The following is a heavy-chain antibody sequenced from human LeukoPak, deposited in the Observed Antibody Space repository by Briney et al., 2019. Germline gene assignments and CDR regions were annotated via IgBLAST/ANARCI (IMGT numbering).Heavy chain of an antibody. Sequence: GESLKISCKASGYNFTTYWIGWVRQMPGKGLEYMGIIYPRDSQIRYSPSFQGQVTISADKSISTAYLQWTSLKASDTAIYYCARHTKRPQAGWFDPWGQGTLVTVSS. D-gene: IGHD6-25*01. J-gene: IGHJ5*02. CDR1: GYNFTTYW. CDR2: IYPRDSQI. CDR3: ARHTKRPQAGWFDP. V-gene: IGHV5-51*01.